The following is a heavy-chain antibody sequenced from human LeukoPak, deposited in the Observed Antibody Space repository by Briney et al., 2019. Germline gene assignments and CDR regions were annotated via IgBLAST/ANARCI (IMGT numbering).Heavy chain of an antibody. CDR2: ISSSNSYI. D-gene: IGHD6-19*01. J-gene: IGHJ4*02. CDR1: GFTFSSYS. Sequence: GGSLRLSYAASGFTFSSYSMNWVRQAPGKGLEWVSSISSSNSYIYYADSVKGRFTISRDNAKNSLYLQMNSLRAEDTAVYYCARDFGSGWYDYFDYWGQGTLVTVSS. CDR3: ARDFGSGWYDYFDY. V-gene: IGHV3-21*01.